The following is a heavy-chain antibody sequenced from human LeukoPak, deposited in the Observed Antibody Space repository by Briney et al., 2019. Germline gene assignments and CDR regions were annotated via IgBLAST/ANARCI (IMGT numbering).Heavy chain of an antibody. D-gene: IGHD3-22*01. CDR2: INPNSGGT. V-gene: IGHV1-2*06. J-gene: IGHJ5*02. Sequence: ASVKVSCKASGYTFTGYYMHWVRQAPGQGLEWMGRINPNSGGTNYAQKFQGRVTMTKGTSISTAYMELSRLRSDDTAVYYCARNCRDYYDSSGYCSWGQGTLVTVSS. CDR3: ARNCRDYYDSSGYCS. CDR1: GYTFTGYY.